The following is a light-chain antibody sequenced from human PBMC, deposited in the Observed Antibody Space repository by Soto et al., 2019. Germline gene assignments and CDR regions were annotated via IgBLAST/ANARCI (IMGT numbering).Light chain of an antibody. CDR3: QHRRNWPLT. V-gene: IGKV3-11*01. CDR1: QSVNDY. CDR2: DAS. Sequence: EIVLTQSPATLSLSPGERVTLSCRASQSVNDYLAWYQQKPGQAPRLLIYDASNRAPGIPARFSGSVSGTDFTLTISSLEPEDFAVYYCQHRRNWPLTFGGGTKLEIK. J-gene: IGKJ4*01.